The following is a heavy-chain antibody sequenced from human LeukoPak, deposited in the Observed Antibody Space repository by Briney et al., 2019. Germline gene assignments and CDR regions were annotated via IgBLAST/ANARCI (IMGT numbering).Heavy chain of an antibody. CDR1: GGSFSGYY. CDR3: ARAVGYGSGSYYKN. Sequence: SETLSLTCAVYGGSFSGYYWSWIRQPPGKGLEWIGEINHSGSTNYNPSLKSRVTISVDTSKNQFSLKLSSVTAADTAVYYCARAVGYGSGSYYKNWGQGTLVTVSS. J-gene: IGHJ4*02. D-gene: IGHD3-10*01. V-gene: IGHV4-34*01. CDR2: INHSGST.